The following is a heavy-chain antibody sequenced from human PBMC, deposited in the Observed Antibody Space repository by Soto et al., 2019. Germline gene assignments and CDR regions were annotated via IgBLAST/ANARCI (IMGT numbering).Heavy chain of an antibody. V-gene: IGHV3-48*03. J-gene: IGHJ4*02. CDR1: GFMFNDYE. D-gene: IGHD3-16*01. Sequence: EVQLVESGGGLAQSGGSLRLSCAASGFMFNDYEMNWVRQAPGKGLEWVSYISEGGTTTHYTDSVKGRFTISRDNAKESLYLQMNSLTPEDTATYFCVIDARGGGLLLWDCWGQGVVVSVSS. CDR2: ISEGGTTT. CDR3: VIDARGGGLLLWDC.